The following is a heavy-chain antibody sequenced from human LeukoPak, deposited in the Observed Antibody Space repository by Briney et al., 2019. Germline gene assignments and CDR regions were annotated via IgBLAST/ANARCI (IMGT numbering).Heavy chain of an antibody. CDR3: ARGIGNYYYMDV. Sequence: SETLSLTCAVYGGSFSGYYWSRIRQPPGKGLEWIGEINHSGSTNYNPSLKSRVTISADTSKNQFSLKLSSVTAADTAVYYCARGIGNYYYMDVWGKGTTVTVSS. V-gene: IGHV4-34*01. CDR2: INHSGST. J-gene: IGHJ6*03. CDR1: GGSFSGYY. D-gene: IGHD3-10*01.